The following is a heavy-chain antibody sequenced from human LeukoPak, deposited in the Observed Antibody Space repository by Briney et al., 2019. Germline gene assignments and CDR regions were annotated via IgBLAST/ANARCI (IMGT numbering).Heavy chain of an antibody. J-gene: IGHJ5*02. D-gene: IGHD6-6*01. V-gene: IGHV1-18*01. CDR1: GYSFTSYV. CDR2: ISAYNGNT. Sequence: ASVKVSFKDAGYSFTSYVISWVRQAPAQGLEWMGWISAYNGNTNYAQKLQGRVTKITDTSTSTAYMELRSLRSDDSAVYYCARDHYSSSWFDPWGQGTLVTVSS. CDR3: ARDHYSSSWFDP.